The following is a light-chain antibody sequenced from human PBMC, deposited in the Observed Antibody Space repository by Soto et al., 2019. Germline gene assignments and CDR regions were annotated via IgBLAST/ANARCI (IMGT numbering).Light chain of an antibody. J-gene: IGKJ5*01. CDR2: GAS. Sequence: DIQMTQSPSTLSGSVGDRVAITCRATQSISTSLAWYQQKPGKAPNLLISGASNLESGVPSRFSGSGSGTEFTLTISSLQPDDFSSYYCQQYYTYSTFGQGTRLEIK. V-gene: IGKV1-5*01. CDR1: QSISTS. CDR3: QQYYTYST.